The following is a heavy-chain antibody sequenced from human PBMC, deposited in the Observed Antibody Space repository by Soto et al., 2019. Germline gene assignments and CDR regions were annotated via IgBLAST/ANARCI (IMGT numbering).Heavy chain of an antibody. CDR3: AKDIANQWLQSYYYGMDV. CDR2: ISWNSGSI. V-gene: IGHV3-9*01. D-gene: IGHD5-12*01. CDR1: GFTFDDYA. Sequence: EVQLVESGGGLVQPGRSLRLSCAASGFTFDDYAMHWVRQAPGKGLEWVSGISWNSGSIGYADSVKGRFTISRDNAKNSLYLQMNSLRAEDTALYYCAKDIANQWLQSYYYGMDVWGQGTTVTVSS. J-gene: IGHJ6*02.